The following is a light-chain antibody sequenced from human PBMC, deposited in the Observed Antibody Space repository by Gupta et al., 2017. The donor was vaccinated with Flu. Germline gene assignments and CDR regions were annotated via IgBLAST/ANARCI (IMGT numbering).Light chain of an antibody. V-gene: IGLV2-8*01. Sequence: QSAPTQPLTQPGSPAQSVTISCTGTSTDVGATNYVSWYQQYPGKAPKLLIYEVSNRPSGVPDRFSGSKSGNTASLTISGLQAEDEADYYCSSYASSTNVVVFGGGTKVTVL. CDR1: STDVGATNY. CDR3: SSYASSTNVVV. CDR2: EVS. J-gene: IGLJ2*01.